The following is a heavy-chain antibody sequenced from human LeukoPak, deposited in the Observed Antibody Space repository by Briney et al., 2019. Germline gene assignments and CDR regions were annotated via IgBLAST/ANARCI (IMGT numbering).Heavy chain of an antibody. D-gene: IGHD2-21*02. J-gene: IGHJ4*02. CDR3: AVRRGVATAIPIYFDY. V-gene: IGHV3-21*04. Sequence: PGGSLRLSCAASGFTFSNYNMNWVRQAPGKGLEWVSSISSSSTYMYYADSVKGRFTISRDNSKNTLYLQMNSLRAEDTAVYYCAVRRGVATAIPIYFDYWGQGALVTVSS. CDR2: ISSSSTYM. CDR1: GFTFSNYN.